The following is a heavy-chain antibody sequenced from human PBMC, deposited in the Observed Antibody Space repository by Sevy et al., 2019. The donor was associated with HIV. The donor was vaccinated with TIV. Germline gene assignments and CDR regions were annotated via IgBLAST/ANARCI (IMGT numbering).Heavy chain of an antibody. Sequence: GGSLRLSCAASGFTFTEFVMSWVRQAPGKGLEWVSTINSGGGSTYYADSVKGRFTISRDNSQNTLDLKMNSLRAEDTAVYYCAKDVVGGYYDSSGYSDHWGQGTLVTVSS. CDR2: INSGGGST. J-gene: IGHJ4*02. V-gene: IGHV3-23*01. D-gene: IGHD3-22*01. CDR3: AKDVVGGYYDSSGYSDH. CDR1: GFTFTEFV.